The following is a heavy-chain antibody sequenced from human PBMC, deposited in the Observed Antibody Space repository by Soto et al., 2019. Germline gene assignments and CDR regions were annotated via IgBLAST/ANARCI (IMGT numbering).Heavy chain of an antibody. V-gene: IGHV1-18*01. CDR2: ISPYNGNT. D-gene: IGHD2-15*01. CDR1: RYTFTNFG. Sequence: QVQLVQSGAEVKKPGASVKVSCKASRYTFTNFGISWVRQAPGQGLAWMGWISPYNGNTNSAQKLQGRVTMTTDTSTSTAYMELRSLRSDDTAVYYCARDTGSHQDYWGQGTLVTVSS. J-gene: IGHJ4*02. CDR3: ARDTGSHQDY.